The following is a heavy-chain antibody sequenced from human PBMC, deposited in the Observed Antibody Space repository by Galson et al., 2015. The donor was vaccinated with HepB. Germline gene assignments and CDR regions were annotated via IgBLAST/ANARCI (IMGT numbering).Heavy chain of an antibody. CDR2: IGTTGDT. CDR1: GSTFSNYD. CDR3: VRGIDATLARDDAFDM. Sequence: SLRLSCAASGSTFSNYDMYWVRQATGKSLEWVSVIGTTGDTFYPGSVKGRFTISRENAKNSLYLQMDSLRAGDTAVYYCVRGIDATLARDDAFDMWGQGTMVTVSS. J-gene: IGHJ3*02. D-gene: IGHD3-10*01. V-gene: IGHV3-13*01.